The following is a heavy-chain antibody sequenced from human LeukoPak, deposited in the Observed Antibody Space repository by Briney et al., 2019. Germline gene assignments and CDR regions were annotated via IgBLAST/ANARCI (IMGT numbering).Heavy chain of an antibody. CDR2: IIPIFGTA. D-gene: IGHD6-19*01. J-gene: IGHJ4*02. CDR3: ARTPGIAVDYFDY. CDR1: GYTFSSCA. Sequence: GASVKVSCKASGYTFSSCAISWVRQAPGQGLEWMGGIIPIFGTANYAQKFQGRVTITADESTSTAYMELSSLRSEDTAVYYCARTPGIAVDYFDYWGQGTLVTVSS. V-gene: IGHV1-69*13.